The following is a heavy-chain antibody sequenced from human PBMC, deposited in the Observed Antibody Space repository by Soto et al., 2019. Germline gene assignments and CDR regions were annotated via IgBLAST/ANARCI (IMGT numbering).Heavy chain of an antibody. Sequence: SETLSLTCGVSGGSISTGDWWVWVHQSPGKGLEWIGEVYHSGSTKFNPSLKRRLTLSVDRSKNQFSLRLTSVTAADTAVYFCARDSQAEVNTRGHFHHYYYGMDVWGQGTTVTVSS. CDR2: VYHSGST. CDR3: ARDSQAEVNTRGHFHHYYYGMDV. CDR1: GGSISTGDW. J-gene: IGHJ6*02. V-gene: IGHV4-4*02. D-gene: IGHD3-10*01.